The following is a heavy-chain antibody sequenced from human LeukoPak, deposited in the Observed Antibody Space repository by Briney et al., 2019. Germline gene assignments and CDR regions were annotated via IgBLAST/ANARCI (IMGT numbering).Heavy chain of an antibody. V-gene: IGHV5-51*01. CDR3: ARSTYYDFWSGQLSDAFDI. CDR1: GYSFTSYW. D-gene: IGHD3-3*01. CDR2: IYPGDSDT. J-gene: IGHJ3*02. Sequence: GESLKISCKGSGYSFTSYWIGWVRQMPGKGLEWMGIIYPGDSDTRYSPSFQGQVTISADKSISTAYLQWSSLKASDTAMYYCARSTYYDFWSGQLSDAFDISGQGTMVTVSS.